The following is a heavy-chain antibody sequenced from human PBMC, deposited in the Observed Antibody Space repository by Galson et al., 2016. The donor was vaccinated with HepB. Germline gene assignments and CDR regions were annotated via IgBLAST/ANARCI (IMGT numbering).Heavy chain of an antibody. D-gene: IGHD1/OR15-1a*01. CDR3: AKDIASPETKVEKGGFDV. V-gene: IGHV3-9*01. CDR2: ISHNSDVL. Sequence: SLRLSCAASGFIFEDYAMHWVRQSPGKGLEWVGGISHNSDVLGYADSVKGRFTISRDDAKDSLYLDMNSLRSEDTAFYFCAKDIASPETKVEKGGFDVWGPGTMVTVSS. CDR1: GFIFEDYA. J-gene: IGHJ3*01.